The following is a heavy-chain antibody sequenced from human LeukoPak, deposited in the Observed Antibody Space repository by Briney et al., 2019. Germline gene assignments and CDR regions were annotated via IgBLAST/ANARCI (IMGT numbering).Heavy chain of an antibody. J-gene: IGHJ4*02. CDR2: IYYSGST. D-gene: IGHD3-9*01. Sequence: SETLSLTCTVSGGSISSGGYYWSWIRQHPGKGLEWIGYIYYSGSTYYNPSLKSRVTISVDTSKNQLSLKLSSVTAADTAVYYCARGPDILTGYPTDYWGQGTLVTVSS. V-gene: IGHV4-31*03. CDR3: ARGPDILTGYPTDY. CDR1: GGSISSGGYY.